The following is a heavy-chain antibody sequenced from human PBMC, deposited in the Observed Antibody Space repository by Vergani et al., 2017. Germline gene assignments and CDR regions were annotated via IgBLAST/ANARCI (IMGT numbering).Heavy chain of an antibody. CDR2: IYWDDDK. CDR1: GFSLSTSGVG. V-gene: IGHV2-5*02. D-gene: IGHD3-10*01. Sequence: QITLKESGPTLVKPTQTLTLTCTFSGFSLSTSGVGVGWIRQPPGKALEWLALIYWDDDKRYSPSLKGVLTITKDTSKNQLVLTMTNMDPVDTATYYWAHSPMVRGVKRYYGMDVWGQGTTVTVSS. CDR3: AHSPMVRGVKRYYGMDV. J-gene: IGHJ6*02.